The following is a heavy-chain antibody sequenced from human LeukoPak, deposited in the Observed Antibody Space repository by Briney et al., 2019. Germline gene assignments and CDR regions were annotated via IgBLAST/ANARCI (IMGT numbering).Heavy chain of an antibody. J-gene: IGHJ5*02. CDR1: GFTFSSYS. V-gene: IGHV3-21*01. CDR3: AREAIDFWSGYTIDWFDP. Sequence: PGGSLRLSCAASGFTFSSYSMNWVRQAPGKGLEWVSSISSSSSYIYYADSVKGRFTISRDNAKNSLCLQMNSLRAEDTAVYYCAREAIDFWSGYTIDWFDPWGQGTLVTVSS. CDR2: ISSSSSYI. D-gene: IGHD3-3*01.